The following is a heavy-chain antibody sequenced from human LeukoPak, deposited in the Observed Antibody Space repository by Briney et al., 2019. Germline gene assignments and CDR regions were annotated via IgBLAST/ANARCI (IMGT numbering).Heavy chain of an antibody. V-gene: IGHV3-30*18. CDR2: ISYDGSNK. CDR3: AKDLPKYCSSTSCSPLDY. D-gene: IGHD2-2*01. Sequence: PGGSLRLSCAASGFTFSSYGMHWVRQAPGKGLEWVAVISYDGSNKYYADSVKGRFTISRDNSKNTLYLQMNSLRAEDTAVYYCAKDLPKYCSSTSCSPLDYWGQGTLVTVSS. J-gene: IGHJ4*02. CDR1: GFTFSSYG.